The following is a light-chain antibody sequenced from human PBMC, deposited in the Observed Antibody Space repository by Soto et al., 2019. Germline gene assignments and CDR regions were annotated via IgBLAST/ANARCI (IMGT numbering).Light chain of an antibody. V-gene: IGKV1-5*01. CDR2: DAS. J-gene: IGKJ2*01. CDR3: RQYKSYTPYT. Sequence: DIQMTQSPSALSASLGDRVTITCRASHSIGTWLAWYQQRPGQAPNLLIYDASSLGSGAPSRFSGGGSGTEFSLPISSSQPDDFGTYYCRQYKSYTPYTIGQGTKVEIK. CDR1: HSIGTW.